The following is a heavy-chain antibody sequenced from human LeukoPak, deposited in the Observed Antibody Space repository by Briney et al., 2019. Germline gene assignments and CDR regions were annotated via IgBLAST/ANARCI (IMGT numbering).Heavy chain of an antibody. CDR3: ARGPSITGTTPYYNYMDV. J-gene: IGHJ6*03. V-gene: IGHV3-33*01. D-gene: IGHD1-7*01. CDR2: IWYDGSNK. Sequence: GGSLRLSCAASGFTFSSYGMHWVRQAPGKGLEWVAVIWYDGSNKYYADSVKGRFTISRDNSKNTLYLQMNSLRAEDTAVYYCARGPSITGTTPYYNYMDVWGKGTTVTVSS. CDR1: GFTFSSYG.